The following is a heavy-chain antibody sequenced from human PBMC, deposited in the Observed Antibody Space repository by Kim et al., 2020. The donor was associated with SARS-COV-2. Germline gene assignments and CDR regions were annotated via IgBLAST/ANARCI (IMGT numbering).Heavy chain of an antibody. J-gene: IGHJ4*02. D-gene: IGHD6-19*01. V-gene: IGHV1-8*02. CDR1: GYSFTSYD. CDR2: VNPNSGNT. CDR3: AIGPCGWYDY. Sequence: ASVKVSCKASGYSFTSYDINWVRQATGQGLEWMGCVNPNSGNTGYAQKFQGRVTMSRNTVTSTAYMELRGLRSEDTAVYYCAIGPCGWYDYWGQETLVTVSS.